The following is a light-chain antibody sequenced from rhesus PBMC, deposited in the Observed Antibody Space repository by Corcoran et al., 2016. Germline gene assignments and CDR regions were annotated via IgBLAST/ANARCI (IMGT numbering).Light chain of an antibody. J-gene: IGKJ1*01. CDR1: QSVGST. CDR3: QKYNDWPWT. CDR2: YAS. V-gene: IGKV3-42*02. Sequence: EIVMTQSPATLSLSPGERATLSCRASQSVGSTLAWYQQKPGQAPRLLIYYASSRATGIPERFSGSGSGTEFTLTISSLDPEDVGVYYCQKYNDWPWTFGQGTKVEIK.